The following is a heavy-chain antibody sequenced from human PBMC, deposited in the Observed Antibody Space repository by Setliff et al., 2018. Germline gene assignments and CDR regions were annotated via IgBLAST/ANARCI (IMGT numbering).Heavy chain of an antibody. J-gene: IGHJ4*02. CDR2: INPGGGSA. CDR1: GYSFTSYY. Sequence: ASVKVSCKASGYSFTSYYIHWVRQAPGQGLEWMGIINPGGGSASYAPQFQDRVTMTRDTSTSTVCLEVTSLTSEDTAVYYCARAGMASVNRKGVFEYWGQGTLVTVSS. CDR3: ARAGMASVNRKGVFEY. V-gene: IGHV1-46*01. D-gene: IGHD3-10*01.